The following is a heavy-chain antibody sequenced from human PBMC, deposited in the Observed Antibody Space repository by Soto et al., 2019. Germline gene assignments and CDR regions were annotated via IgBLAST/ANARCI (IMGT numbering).Heavy chain of an antibody. Sequence: QVQLGESGGGVVQPGRSLRLSCAASGFTFSSYGMHWVRQAPGKGLEWVAVIWYDGSNKYYAESVKGRFTISRDNSKNTLYLQLKSLRAEDTAVYYCARDTARAMVRIYYGMDVWGQGTTVTVSS. J-gene: IGHJ6*02. D-gene: IGHD3-10*01. CDR1: GFTFSSYG. V-gene: IGHV3-33*01. CDR3: ARDTARAMVRIYYGMDV. CDR2: IWYDGSNK.